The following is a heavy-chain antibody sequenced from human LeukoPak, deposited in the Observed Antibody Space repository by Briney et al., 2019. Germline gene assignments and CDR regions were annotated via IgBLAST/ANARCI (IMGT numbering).Heavy chain of an antibody. CDR3: ARIVGATFAFDI. CDR1: GXTFSSYE. Sequence: PGGSLRLSCAASGXTFSSYEMNWVRQAPGKGLEWVSYISTSGRTVYYADSVKGRFTISRDNAKNSLYLQMNSLRAEDTAVYYCARIVGATFAFDIWGQGTMVTVSS. D-gene: IGHD1-26*01. J-gene: IGHJ3*02. V-gene: IGHV3-48*03. CDR2: ISTSGRTV.